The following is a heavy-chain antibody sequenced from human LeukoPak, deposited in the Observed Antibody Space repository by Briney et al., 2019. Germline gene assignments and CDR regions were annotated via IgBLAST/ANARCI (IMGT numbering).Heavy chain of an antibody. V-gene: IGHV1-18*01. CDR3: ARGGIVVVPAADYYFDY. Sequence: ASVKVSCKASGYTFTSYGISWVRQAPGQGLEWMGWISAYNGNTNYAQKLQGRVTMTTDTSTNTAYMELRSLRSDDTAVYYCARGGIVVVPAADYYFDYWGQGTLVTVSS. CDR2: ISAYNGNT. D-gene: IGHD2-2*01. CDR1: GYTFTSYG. J-gene: IGHJ4*02.